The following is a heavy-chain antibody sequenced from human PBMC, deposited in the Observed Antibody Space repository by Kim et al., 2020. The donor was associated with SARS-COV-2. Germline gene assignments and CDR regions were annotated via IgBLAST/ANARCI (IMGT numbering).Heavy chain of an antibody. J-gene: IGHJ5*02. CDR3: ATAAVAGTLSWFDP. Sequence: KFQGRVTITEETATDTAYMELSSLRSEDTAVYYCATAAVAGTLSWFDPWGQGTLVTVSS. V-gene: IGHV1-24*01. D-gene: IGHD6-19*01.